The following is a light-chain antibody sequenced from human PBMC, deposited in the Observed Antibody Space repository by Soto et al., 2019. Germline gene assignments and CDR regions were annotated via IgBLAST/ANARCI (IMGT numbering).Light chain of an antibody. V-gene: IGLV2-8*01. J-gene: IGLJ1*01. CDR1: SSDIGAYIY. CDR3: SSYTSSSTYV. CDR2: EVS. Sequence: QSAQTQPPSASGSPGQSVTISCTGTSSDIGAYIYVSWYQQHPGKAPKLMISEVSRRPSGVPERFSGSKSGNTASLTVSGLQADDEAHYYCSSYTSSSTYVFGAGTKVTVL.